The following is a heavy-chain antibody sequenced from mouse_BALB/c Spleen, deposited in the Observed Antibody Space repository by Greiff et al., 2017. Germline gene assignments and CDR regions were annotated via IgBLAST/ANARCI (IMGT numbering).Heavy chain of an antibody. CDR2: ISSGGST. J-gene: IGHJ3*01. CDR1: GFPFRSYA. Sequence: EVKLIESGGGLLKPGGSLKLSCAASGFPFRSYAMSWVRQTPEKRLEWVASISSGGSTYYPDSVKGRFTISRDNARNILYLQMSSLRSEDTAMYYCARVYRGFAYWGQGTRGTVSA. CDR3: ARVYRGFAY. V-gene: IGHV5-6-5*01. D-gene: IGHD5-1*01.